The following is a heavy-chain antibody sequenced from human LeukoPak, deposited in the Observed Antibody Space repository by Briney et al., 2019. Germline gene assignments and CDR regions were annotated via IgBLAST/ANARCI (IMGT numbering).Heavy chain of an antibody. CDR1: GYTFTSYD. CDR3: AKDGDDSSGYYYYAFDI. D-gene: IGHD3-22*01. Sequence: ASVKVSCKASGYTFTSYDINWVRQATGQGLEWMGWMNPNSGNTGYAQKFQGRVTMTRNTSISTAYMELSSLRSEDTAVYYCAKDGDDSSGYYYYAFDIWGQGTMVTVSS. CDR2: MNPNSGNT. J-gene: IGHJ3*02. V-gene: IGHV1-8*01.